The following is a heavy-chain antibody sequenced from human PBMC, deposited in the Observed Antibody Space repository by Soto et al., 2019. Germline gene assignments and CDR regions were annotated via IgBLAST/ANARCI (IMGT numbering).Heavy chain of an antibody. Sequence: ASVKVSCKASGYTLTSYGISWVRQAPGQGLEWMGWISAYNGNTNYAQKLQGRVTMTTDTSTSTAYMELRSLRSDDTAVYYCARDPAGPYYDFWSGYYRPGSYGMDVWGQGTTVTVSS. J-gene: IGHJ6*02. CDR2: ISAYNGNT. D-gene: IGHD3-3*01. V-gene: IGHV1-18*01. CDR3: ARDPAGPYYDFWSGYYRPGSYGMDV. CDR1: GYTLTSYG.